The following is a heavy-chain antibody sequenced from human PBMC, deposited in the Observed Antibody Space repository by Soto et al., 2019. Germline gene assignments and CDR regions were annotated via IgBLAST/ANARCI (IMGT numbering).Heavy chain of an antibody. Sequence: AGGSLRLSCAASGFTFSTSGMHWVREAPGQGLEWVAIIWYDESNKYYADSVKGRFTISRDDSKNTLYLQMNSLRVEDTAVYFCARDASAYDGGWYPRGFDPWGQGTRVTVSS. D-gene: IGHD6-19*01. CDR3: ARDASAYDGGWYPRGFDP. CDR1: GFTFSTSG. V-gene: IGHV3-33*01. J-gene: IGHJ5*02. CDR2: IWYDESNK.